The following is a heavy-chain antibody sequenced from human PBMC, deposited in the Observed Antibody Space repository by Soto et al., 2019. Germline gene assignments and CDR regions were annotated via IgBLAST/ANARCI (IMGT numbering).Heavy chain of an antibody. D-gene: IGHD3-22*01. CDR1: GGSVSSGSYY. CDR3: ARVRSSGDSLGY. V-gene: IGHV4-61*01. J-gene: IGHJ4*02. Sequence: QVQLQESGPGLVKPSETLSLTCTVSGGSVSSGSYYWSWIRQPPGKGLEWIGYIYYSGSTNYNPSLKSRVTISVDTSKNQFSLKLSSVTAADTAVYYCARVRSSGDSLGYWGQGTRVTVSS. CDR2: IYYSGST.